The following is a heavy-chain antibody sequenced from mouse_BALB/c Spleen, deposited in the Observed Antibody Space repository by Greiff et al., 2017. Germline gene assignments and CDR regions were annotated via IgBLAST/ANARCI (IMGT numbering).Heavy chain of an antibody. V-gene: IGHV5-17*02. CDR1: GFTFSSFG. Sequence: EVQVVESGGGLVQPGGSRKLSCAASGFTFSSFGMHWVRQAPEKGLEWVAYISSGSSTIYYADTVKGRFTISRDNPKNTLFLQMTSLRSEDTAMYYCAREGVPVLAYWGQGTLVTVSA. D-gene: IGHD2-14*01. CDR3: AREGVPVLAY. J-gene: IGHJ3*01. CDR2: ISSGSSTI.